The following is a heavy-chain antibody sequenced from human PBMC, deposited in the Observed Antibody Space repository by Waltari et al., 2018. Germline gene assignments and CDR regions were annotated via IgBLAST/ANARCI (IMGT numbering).Heavy chain of an antibody. V-gene: IGHV4-34*01. CDR2: INHSGST. CDR1: GLSYSGSH. D-gene: IGHD6-13*01. Sequence: QVQLQQWGAGLFKPSETLSLTCAVYGLSYSGSHWSWILQPPGKGLEWIGEINHSGSTNYNPSLKSRVTISVDTSKNQFSLKLSSVTAADTAVYYCARGYRYSSRIHPGYFDLWGRGTLVTVSS. CDR3: ARGYRYSSRIHPGYFDL. J-gene: IGHJ2*01.